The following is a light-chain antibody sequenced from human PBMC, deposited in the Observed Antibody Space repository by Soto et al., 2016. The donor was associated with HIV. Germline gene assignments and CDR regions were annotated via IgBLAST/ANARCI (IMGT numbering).Light chain of an antibody. V-gene: IGKV1-5*03. CDR2: KAS. Sequence: DIQMTQSPSTLSASVGDRVTITCRASQSINSWLAWYQQKAGKAPKLLIYKASSLESGVPSRFSGSGSGSDYTLTISSLQPEDFATFYXQHYYSTPWTFGQGTKVEI. CDR1: QSINSW. CDR3: QHYYSTPWT. J-gene: IGKJ1*01.